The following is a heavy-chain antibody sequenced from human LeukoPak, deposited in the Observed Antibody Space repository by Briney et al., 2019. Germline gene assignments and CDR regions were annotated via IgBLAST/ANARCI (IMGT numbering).Heavy chain of an antibody. CDR2: ISYGGNTR. D-gene: IGHD2-2*01. Sequence: PGGSLRLSCEASGFTFSDYGMHWVRQAPGKGLEWVAVISYGGNTRYYGDSVKGRFTISRDNSKNTLDLQMNSLRAEDTAIYYCARDAIVVVPAAKGHLSYYYYMDVWGKGTTVTVSS. J-gene: IGHJ6*03. CDR1: GFTFSDYG. CDR3: ARDAIVVVPAAKGHLSYYYYMDV. V-gene: IGHV3-30*03.